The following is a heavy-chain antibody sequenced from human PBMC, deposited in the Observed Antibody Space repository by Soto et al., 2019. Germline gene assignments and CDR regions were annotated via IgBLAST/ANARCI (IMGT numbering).Heavy chain of an antibody. D-gene: IGHD6-19*01. Sequence: HVQLQESGPGLVKPSETLSLICTVSGDSISSYYWSWIRQPAGKGLEWIGFIYYTGSTNYNPSLKSRVTISVDTSKNQLSLKLSSVTAADTAVYYCARRPAAVPGRIDFWGQGTQVTVSS. J-gene: IGHJ4*02. CDR3: ARRPAAVPGRIDF. CDR1: GDSISSYY. V-gene: IGHV4-59*08. CDR2: IYYTGST.